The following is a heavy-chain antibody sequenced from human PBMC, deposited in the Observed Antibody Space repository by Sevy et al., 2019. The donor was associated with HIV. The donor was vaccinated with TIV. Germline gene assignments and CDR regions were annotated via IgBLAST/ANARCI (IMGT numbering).Heavy chain of an antibody. CDR2: IGTAGDT. Sequence: GGSLRLSCAASGFTFSSYDMHWVHQATGKGLEWVSAIGTAGDTYYPGSVKGRFTISRENAKNSLYLQMNSLRAGDTAVYYCARDGSLSTGFGVVINNVGMDVWGQGTTVTVSS. J-gene: IGHJ6*02. D-gene: IGHD3-3*01. V-gene: IGHV3-13*01. CDR3: ARDGSLSTGFGVVINNVGMDV. CDR1: GFTFSSYD.